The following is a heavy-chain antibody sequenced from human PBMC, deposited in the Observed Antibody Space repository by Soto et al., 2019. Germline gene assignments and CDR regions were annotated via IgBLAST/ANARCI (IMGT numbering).Heavy chain of an antibody. CDR3: AKGVVVTAIPFDY. CDR1: GFTFSSYA. J-gene: IGHJ4*02. V-gene: IGHV3-23*01. CDR2: ISGSGGNT. D-gene: IGHD2-21*02. Sequence: EVQLLESGGGLVQPGGSLRLSCAASGFTFSSYAMSWVRQAPGKGLEWVSAISGSGGNTYYADSVKGRFTISRDNSKNTLYLQMNSLRAEDTAVYHCAKGVVVTAIPFDYWGQGTLVTVSS.